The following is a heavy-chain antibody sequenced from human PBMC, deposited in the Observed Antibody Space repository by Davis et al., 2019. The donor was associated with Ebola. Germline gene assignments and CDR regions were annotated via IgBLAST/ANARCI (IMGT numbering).Heavy chain of an antibody. V-gene: IGHV3-7*01. J-gene: IGHJ6*04. D-gene: IGHD2-2*01. Sequence: GGSLRLSCAASGFTFSSSWMSWVRQAPGKGLEWVANIKQDGSEKHYADSVKGRFTISRDNAKNSLYLQMNSLRAEDTALYYCARVQLVVPAAVRFYYYYYGMDVWGKGTTVTVSS. CDR3: ARVQLVVPAAVRFYYYYYGMDV. CDR2: IKQDGSEK. CDR1: GFTFSSSW.